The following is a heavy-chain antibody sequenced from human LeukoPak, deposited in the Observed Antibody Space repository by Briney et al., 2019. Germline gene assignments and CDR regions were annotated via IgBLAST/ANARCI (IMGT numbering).Heavy chain of an antibody. J-gene: IGHJ5*02. CDR1: GFTFSSYA. CDR2: ISGSGGST. CDR3: AKDLYGDYGFYNWFDP. Sequence: GGSLRLSCAASGFTFSSYAMSWVRQAPGKGLEWVSAISGSGGSTYYADSVKGRFTISRDNSKNTLYLQMNSLRAEDTAVYYCAKDLYGDYGFYNWFDPWGQGTLVTVSS. V-gene: IGHV3-23*01. D-gene: IGHD4-17*01.